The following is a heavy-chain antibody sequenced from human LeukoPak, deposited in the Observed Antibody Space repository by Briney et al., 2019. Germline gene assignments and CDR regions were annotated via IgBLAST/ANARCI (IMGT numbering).Heavy chain of an antibody. CDR2: ISAYNGNT. Sequence: ASVKVSCKASGYTFTSYGISWVRQAPGQGLEWMGWISAYNGNTNYAQKLQGRVTITTDTSTSTAYMELRSLRSDDTAVYYCASYAYGDYVLTGWGQGTLVTVSS. CDR3: ASYAYGDYVLTG. D-gene: IGHD4-17*01. CDR1: GYTFTSYG. J-gene: IGHJ4*02. V-gene: IGHV1-18*01.